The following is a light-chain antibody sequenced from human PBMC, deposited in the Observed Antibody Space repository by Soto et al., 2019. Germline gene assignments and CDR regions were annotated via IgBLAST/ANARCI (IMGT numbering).Light chain of an antibody. J-gene: IGKJ1*01. Sequence: DIQMTQSPSTLSASVGDRVTITCRASQNINNWLAWYQQKPGKAPKLLIYDGSNLATGAPSRFSGSGSVTEFSLTIRNLQRDDFETYYCNHYNSRSWTFGQGTPLEIK. CDR3: NHYNSRSWT. CDR1: QNINNW. CDR2: DGS. V-gene: IGKV1-5*01.